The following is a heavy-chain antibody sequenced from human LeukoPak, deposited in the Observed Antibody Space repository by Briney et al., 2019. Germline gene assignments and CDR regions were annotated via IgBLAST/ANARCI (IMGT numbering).Heavy chain of an antibody. CDR1: GFTFSSYW. V-gene: IGHV3-15*01. CDR2: IKSKTDGGTT. D-gene: IGHD2/OR15-2a*01. CDR3: TTRPLSLSTPGNY. Sequence: GGSLRLSCAASGFTFSSYWMSWVRQAPGKGLEWVGRIKSKTDGGTTDYAAPVKGRFTISRDDSKNTLFVQLNSLKTEDTAVYYCTTRPLSLSTPGNYWGQGALVTVSS. J-gene: IGHJ4*02.